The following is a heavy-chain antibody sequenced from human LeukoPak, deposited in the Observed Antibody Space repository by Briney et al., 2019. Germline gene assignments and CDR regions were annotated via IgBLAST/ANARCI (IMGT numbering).Heavy chain of an antibody. D-gene: IGHD3-10*01. CDR1: GYTFTHYY. CDR3: ARDPGGNYFGPGTHFAY. J-gene: IGHJ4*02. V-gene: IGHV1-46*01. CDR2: IDGETGNT. Sequence: ASVKVSCKASGYTFTHYYMHWVRQARGQGLEWMGRIDGETGNTRYAQNFQGRVSMTRDTSTSTVYMELRSLRFEDTAVYYCARDPGGNYFGPGTHFAYWGQGALVTVSS.